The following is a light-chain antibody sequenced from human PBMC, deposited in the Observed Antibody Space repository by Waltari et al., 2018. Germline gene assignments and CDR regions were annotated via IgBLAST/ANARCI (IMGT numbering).Light chain of an antibody. V-gene: IGLV1-47*01. CDR3: AAWDGSLSGRL. J-gene: IGLJ3*02. Sequence: QSVLTPPPSASGTPGQRVSFSCSGSSPNIGSTYVFWYQQFPGTAPKLLIYRDDQRPSGVPDRFSASKGGTSAALVISAVRSEDEADYYCAAWDGSLSGRLFGGGTRLTVL. CDR1: SPNIGSTY. CDR2: RDD.